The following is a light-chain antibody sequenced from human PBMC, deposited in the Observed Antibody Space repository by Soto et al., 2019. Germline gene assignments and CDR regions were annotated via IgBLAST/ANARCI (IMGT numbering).Light chain of an antibody. Sequence: QSALTQPASVSGSPGQSITISGTGTSSDVGGYKYVSWYHQYPGKAPKLMIYEVSNRPSGVSDRFSGSKSGNTASLTISGLQAEDEGDYYCYSYTSSSTVVFGGGTKLTVL. CDR2: EVS. J-gene: IGLJ2*01. CDR1: SSDVGGYKY. V-gene: IGLV2-14*01. CDR3: YSYTSSSTVV.